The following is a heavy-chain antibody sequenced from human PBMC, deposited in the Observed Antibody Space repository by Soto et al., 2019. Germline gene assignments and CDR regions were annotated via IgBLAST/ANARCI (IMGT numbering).Heavy chain of an antibody. D-gene: IGHD6-13*01. CDR3: AKAPTAAGTYWVDC. CDR2: ITSSGSST. CDR1: RFTFSTYA. J-gene: IGHJ4*02. Sequence: QPGGSLRLSCAASRFTFSTYAMHWVRQAPGKGLEWVSTITSSGSSTYYADSVKGRFTISRDNSKNTLYLQMNSLRAEDTAIYYCAKAPTAAGTYWVDCWGQGTLVTVSS. V-gene: IGHV3-23*01.